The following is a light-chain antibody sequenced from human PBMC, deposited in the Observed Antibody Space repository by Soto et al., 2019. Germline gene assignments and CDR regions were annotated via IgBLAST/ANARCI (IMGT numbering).Light chain of an antibody. J-gene: IGKJ1*01. CDR2: LVS. CDR3: MQALQTPPWT. CDR1: QSLLHSNGNTY. Sequence: DIVMTQSPLSLPVTPGEPASISCRSSQSLLHSNGNTYLDWYVQKPGQSPQLLIYLVSHRASGVPDRFSGSGSGTDFTLKISRVEAEDVGVYYCMQALQTPPWTFGQGTKVEIK. V-gene: IGKV2-28*01.